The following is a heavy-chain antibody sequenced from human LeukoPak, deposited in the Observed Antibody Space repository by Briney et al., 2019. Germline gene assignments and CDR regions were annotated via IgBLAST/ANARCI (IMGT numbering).Heavy chain of an antibody. D-gene: IGHD6-19*01. Sequence: ASVKVSCKTPGYTFTGYYMHWVRQAPGQGLEWMGRINPKSGGTDYAQKFQGRVTMTRDTSISTAYVELSRLRSDGTAVYYCAASIALTGNFFDYWGQGTLVTVSS. CDR2: INPKSGGT. CDR3: AASIALTGNFFDY. V-gene: IGHV1-2*06. CDR1: GYTFTGYY. J-gene: IGHJ4*02.